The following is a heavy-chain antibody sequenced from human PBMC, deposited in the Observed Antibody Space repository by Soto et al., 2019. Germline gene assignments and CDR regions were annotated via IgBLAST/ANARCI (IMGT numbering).Heavy chain of an antibody. CDR3: ARGQRFSDWFDP. J-gene: IGHJ5*02. V-gene: IGHV4-4*07. CDR1: VGNISVYY. CDR2: IYSSGNT. D-gene: IGHD3-3*01. Sequence: PSGTLCLICRVYVGNISVYYWTWIRQPAGKGLEWIGRIYSSGNTKYNPSLQSRVTMSLDTSNNQFSLRLTSVTAADTAVYYCARGQRFSDWFDPWGQGTLVTV.